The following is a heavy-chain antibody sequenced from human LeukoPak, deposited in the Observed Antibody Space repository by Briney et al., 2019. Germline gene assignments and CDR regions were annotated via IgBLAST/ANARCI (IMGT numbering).Heavy chain of an antibody. Sequence: GGSLRLSCVASGFTFNNYWMSWARQAPGKGLEWVASIKQDGSDKYYVDSVRGRFTIFRDNAKNSLYLQMSSLRAGDTAVYYCARGYMTADYWGQGSLVTVSS. D-gene: IGHD2-2*02. CDR3: ARGYMTADY. CDR2: IKQDGSDK. V-gene: IGHV3-7*05. CDR1: GFTFNNYW. J-gene: IGHJ4*02.